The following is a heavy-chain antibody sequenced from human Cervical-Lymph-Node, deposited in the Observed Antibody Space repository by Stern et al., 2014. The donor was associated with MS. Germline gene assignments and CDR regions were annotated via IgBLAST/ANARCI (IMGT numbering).Heavy chain of an antibody. V-gene: IGHV3-9*01. Sequence: EVQLVQSGGALVQPGRSLRLTCSGSGFTFGDCAMHWVRQAPGKGLGWVSGISWAGGSVTYSDSVNGRFTVPRENAKNSVFLQMNRLRAEDTALYDCVKGGLKQSGHYYFDMDLWGRGTAVTVS. CDR3: VKGGLKQSGHYYFDMDL. CDR1: GFTFGDCA. D-gene: IGHD3-3*01. J-gene: IGHJ6*02. CDR2: ISWAGGSV.